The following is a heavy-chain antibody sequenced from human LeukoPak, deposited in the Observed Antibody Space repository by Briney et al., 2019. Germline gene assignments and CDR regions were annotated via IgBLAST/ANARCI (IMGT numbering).Heavy chain of an antibody. CDR3: AKDRGYNYPFRYFDY. CDR1: GLTFRSYA. D-gene: IGHD5-24*01. V-gene: IGHV3-23*01. CDR2: ISGSGDTT. J-gene: IGHJ4*02. Sequence: PGGSLRLSCAASGLTFRSYAMTWVRQAPGKGLEWVSTISGSGDTTYFADSVKGRFTISRDNSKNRLYLQMNSLRDEDTAVYYCAKDRGYNYPFRYFDYWGQGTLNTVSS.